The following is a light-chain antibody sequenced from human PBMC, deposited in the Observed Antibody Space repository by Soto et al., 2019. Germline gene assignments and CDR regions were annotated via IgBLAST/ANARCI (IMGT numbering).Light chain of an antibody. Sequence: EIVMTQSPATLSVSPGERATLSCRASQSVSSNLAWYQQKPGQTPKLLIYVASTRATGIPATFSGSGSGTEFTLTISSLQSEDFAVYYCQQYNVLPLTFGGGTKVEFK. V-gene: IGKV3-15*01. CDR1: QSVSSN. CDR3: QQYNVLPLT. CDR2: VAS. J-gene: IGKJ4*01.